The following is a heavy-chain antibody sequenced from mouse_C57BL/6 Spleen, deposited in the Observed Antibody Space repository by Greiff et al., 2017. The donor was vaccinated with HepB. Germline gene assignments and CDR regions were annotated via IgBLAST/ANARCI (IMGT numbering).Heavy chain of an antibody. Sequence: VKLMESGPELVKPGASVKISCKASGYAFSSSWMNWVKQRPGKGLEWIGRIYPGDGDTNYNGKFKGKATLTADKSSSTAYMQLSSLTSEDSAVYYCARRAYGSEAMDYWGQGTSVTVSS. CDR1: GYAFSSSW. D-gene: IGHD1-1*01. CDR3: ARRAYGSEAMDY. J-gene: IGHJ4*01. V-gene: IGHV1-82*01. CDR2: IYPGDGDT.